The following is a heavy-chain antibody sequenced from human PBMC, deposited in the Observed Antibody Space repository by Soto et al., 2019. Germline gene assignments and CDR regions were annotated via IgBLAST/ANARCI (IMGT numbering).Heavy chain of an antibody. CDR1: GFTFDDYA. V-gene: IGHV3-9*01. Sequence: EVQLVESGGGLVQPGRSLRLSCAASGFTFDDYAMHWVRQAPGKCLEWDSGLSWNSGSIGYADSVKGRFTISRDNAKNSLFLQMNSLRAEDTALYYCVIGYCSSTSCYMDYWGQGTLVTVSS. J-gene: IGHJ4*02. CDR2: LSWNSGSI. CDR3: VIGYCSSTSCYMDY. D-gene: IGHD2-2*02.